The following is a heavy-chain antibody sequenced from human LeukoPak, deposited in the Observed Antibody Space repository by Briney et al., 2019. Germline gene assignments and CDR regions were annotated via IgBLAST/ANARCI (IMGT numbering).Heavy chain of an antibody. D-gene: IGHD3-10*01. V-gene: IGHV4-39*07. J-gene: IGHJ4*02. CDR3: ARGDTMVRGLLIRY. CDR2: IYYSGST. CDR1: GGSISSSSYY. Sequence: SETLSLTCTVSGGSISSSSYYWGWIRQPPGKGLEWIGSIYYSGSTYYNPSLKSQVTISVDTSKNQFSLKLSSVTAADTAVYYCARGDTMVRGLLIRYWGQGTLVTVSS.